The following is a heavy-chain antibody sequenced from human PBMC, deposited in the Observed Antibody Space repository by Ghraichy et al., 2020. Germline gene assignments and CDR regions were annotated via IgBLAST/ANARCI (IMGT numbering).Heavy chain of an antibody. CDR1: GFTFSNYG. CDR3: AKVLSSGYYYDY. Sequence: GGSLRLSCAASGFTFSNYGMNWVRQAPGKGLEWVSGISSGGDRTHYADSVKGRFTISRDNSKNTLYLQMNSLRAEDTAVYYCAKVLSSGYYYDYWGQGTLVTVSS. CDR2: ISSGGDRT. D-gene: IGHD3-22*01. V-gene: IGHV3-23*01. J-gene: IGHJ4*02.